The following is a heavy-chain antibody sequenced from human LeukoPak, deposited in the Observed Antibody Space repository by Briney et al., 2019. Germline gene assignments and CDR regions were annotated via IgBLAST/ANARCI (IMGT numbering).Heavy chain of an antibody. D-gene: IGHD6-19*01. CDR3: ARGRGDDSSGWYYFDY. Sequence: ASVNVSCKASGYDFSSYGISWVRQAPGQGLQWMGWISVYNGRTNYAPLQGRVTMTTDTSTSTAYMELRSLRSDDTAVYYCARGRGDDSSGWYYFDYWGQGTLVTVSS. CDR1: GYDFSSYG. J-gene: IGHJ4*02. V-gene: IGHV1-18*01. CDR2: ISVYNGRT.